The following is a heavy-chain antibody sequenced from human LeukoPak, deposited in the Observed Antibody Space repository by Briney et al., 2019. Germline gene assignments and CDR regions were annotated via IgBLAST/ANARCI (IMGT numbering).Heavy chain of an antibody. V-gene: IGHV1-2*02. CDR2: INPNSGGT. CDR1: GYTFTGYC. J-gene: IGHJ6*03. CDR3: ARDNSPAYYDFCSGYYRGYYYFMDV. Sequence: ASVKVSFKASGYTFTGYCMHWVRQAPRQGLEWMGWINPNSGGTNYAQKFQGRVTTTRDTSISTAYMQLSRLRSDDTPVYYCARDNSPAYYDFCSGYYRGYYYFMDVWGKGTTVTVSS. D-gene: IGHD3-3*01.